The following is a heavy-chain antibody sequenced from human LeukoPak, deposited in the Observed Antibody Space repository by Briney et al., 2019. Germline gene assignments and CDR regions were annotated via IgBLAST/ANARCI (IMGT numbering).Heavy chain of an antibody. V-gene: IGHV1-24*01. CDR3: ATEVSGYCSSTSCYIGDY. CDR2: FDPEDGET. CDR1: GYTLTELS. Sequence: ASVKVSCKVSGYTLTELSMHWVRQAPGQGLEWMGGFDPEDGETIYAQKFQGRVTMTEDTSTDTAYMELSSLRSEDTAVYYCATEVSGYCSSTSCYIGDYWGQGTLVTVSS. D-gene: IGHD2-2*02. J-gene: IGHJ4*02.